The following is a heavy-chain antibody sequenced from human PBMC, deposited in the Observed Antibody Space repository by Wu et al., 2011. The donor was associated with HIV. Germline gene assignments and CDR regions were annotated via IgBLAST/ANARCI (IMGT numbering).Heavy chain of an antibody. D-gene: IGHD3-3*01. CDR3: GTSMRSGWYYYFYGIDV. CDR2: INPGDGNT. CDR1: GYTFTSYF. J-gene: IGHJ6*02. Sequence: AEVKKPGASVKISCKSSGYTFTSYFVHWVRQAPGQGLEWVGVINPGDGNTKYAQKFQGRVSITTDKSATTSYMELNSLRLEDTAVFYCGTSMRSGWYYYFYGIDVWGQGTTVIVSS. V-gene: IGHV1-46*01.